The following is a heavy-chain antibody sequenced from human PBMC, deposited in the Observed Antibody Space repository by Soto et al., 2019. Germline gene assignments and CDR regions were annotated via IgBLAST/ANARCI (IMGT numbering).Heavy chain of an antibody. D-gene: IGHD6-19*01. J-gene: IGHJ4*02. CDR2: IYSGGST. V-gene: IGHV3-53*01. CDR3: ARDSPARGYSSGWYADY. Sequence: PGGSLRLSCAASGFTVSSNYMSWVRQAPGKGLEWVSVIYSGGSTYYADSVKGRFTISRDNSKNTLYLQMNSLRAEDTAVYYCARDSPARGYSSGWYADYWVQGTLVTLSA. CDR1: GFTVSSNY.